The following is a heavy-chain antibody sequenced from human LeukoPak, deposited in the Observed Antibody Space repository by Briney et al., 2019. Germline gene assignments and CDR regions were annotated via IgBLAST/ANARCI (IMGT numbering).Heavy chain of an antibody. J-gene: IGHJ6*02. V-gene: IGHV1-8*01. Sequence: ASVKVPCKASGYTFTSYDINWVRQATGQGLEWMGWMNPNSGNTGYAQKFQGRVTMTRNTSISTAYMELSSLRSEDTAVYYCARAGTYYYGSGSYLAWASYYYYGMDVWGQGTTVTVSS. CDR2: MNPNSGNT. CDR1: GYTFTSYD. CDR3: ARAGTYYYGSGSYLAWASYYYYGMDV. D-gene: IGHD3-10*01.